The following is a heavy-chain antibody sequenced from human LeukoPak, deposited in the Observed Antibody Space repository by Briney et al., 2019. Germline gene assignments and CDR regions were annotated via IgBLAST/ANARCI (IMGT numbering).Heavy chain of an antibody. J-gene: IGHJ6*03. Sequence: GGSLRLSCAASGFLFSSFEMNWVRQAPGKGLEWVAYISSSGSNIYYADSVKGRFTISRDNAKNSLYLQMNSLRAEDTAVYYCARTTYSSSWLIYYYYYMDVWGKGTTVTVSS. V-gene: IGHV3-48*03. D-gene: IGHD6-13*01. CDR3: ARTTYSSSWLIYYYYYMDV. CDR2: ISSSGSNI. CDR1: GFLFSSFE.